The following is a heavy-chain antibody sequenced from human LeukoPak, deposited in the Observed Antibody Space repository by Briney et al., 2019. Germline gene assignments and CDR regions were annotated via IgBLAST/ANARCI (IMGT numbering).Heavy chain of an antibody. CDR3: ARGPTISETGYFDY. CDR2: INHRGDT. D-gene: IGHD1-1*01. Sequence: NPSETLSLTCAVYGGSFSAYYWGWIRQSPGKGLEWIAEINHRGDTNYNPSVKSRVSISVDTSKNQFSLKVTPLTAADTAVYYCARGPTISETGYFDYWGQGTLVTVSS. CDR1: GGSFSAYY. J-gene: IGHJ4*03. V-gene: IGHV4-34*01.